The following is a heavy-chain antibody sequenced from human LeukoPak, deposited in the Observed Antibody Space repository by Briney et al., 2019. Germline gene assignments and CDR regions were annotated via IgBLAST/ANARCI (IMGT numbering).Heavy chain of an antibody. D-gene: IGHD6-19*01. Sequence: SGTLSLTCAVSGGSISSSNWWSWVRQPPGKGLEWIGEIYHSGSTNYNPSLKSRVTISVDKSKNQFSLKLSSVTAADTAVYYCARVDAGWARTAFDIWGQGNNGHRLF. V-gene: IGHV4-4*02. CDR2: IYHSGST. CDR3: ARVDAGWARTAFDI. CDR1: GGSISSSNW. J-gene: IGHJ3*02.